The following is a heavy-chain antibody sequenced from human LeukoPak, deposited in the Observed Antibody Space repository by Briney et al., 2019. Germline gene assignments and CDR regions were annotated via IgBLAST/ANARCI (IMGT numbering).Heavy chain of an antibody. J-gene: IGHJ4*02. CDR2: IVPMFGIP. V-gene: IGHV1-69*04. CDR3: ARGLDTAMVE. Sequence: SVKVSCKASGGTFSSYAISWVRQAPGQGLEWMGRIVPMFGIPDYAQKFQGRVTLTADKSTSTAYMELSSLRSEDTAMYYCARGLDTAMVEWGQGTLVTVSS. D-gene: IGHD5-18*01. CDR1: GGTFSSYA.